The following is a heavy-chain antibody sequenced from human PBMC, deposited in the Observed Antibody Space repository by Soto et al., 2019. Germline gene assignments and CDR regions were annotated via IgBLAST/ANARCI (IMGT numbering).Heavy chain of an antibody. J-gene: IGHJ4*02. CDR3: TSHYYDSSSFDY. V-gene: IGHV3-49*03. CDR1: GFTLSDHY. D-gene: IGHD3-22*01. CDR2: IRSKAYGGTT. Sequence: GGSLRLSCAGSGFTLSDHYIDWFRQAPGKGLEWVGFIRSKAYGGTTEYAASVKGRFTISRDDSKSIAYLQMNSLKTEDTAVYYCTSHYYDSSSFDYWGQGTLVTVSS.